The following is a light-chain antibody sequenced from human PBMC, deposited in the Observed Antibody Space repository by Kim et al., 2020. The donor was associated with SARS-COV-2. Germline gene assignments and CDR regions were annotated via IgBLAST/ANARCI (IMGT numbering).Light chain of an antibody. V-gene: IGKV3-15*01. J-gene: IGKJ3*01. CDR1: QSVSSN. CDR2: AAS. Sequence: SVSPWERATRSCRASQSVSSNLAWYQHKPGQAPRLLIYAASTRATGVPARFSGSGSGTEFTLTISSLQSEDFAVYYCQQYNNWPLFGPGTKVDIK. CDR3: QQYNNWPL.